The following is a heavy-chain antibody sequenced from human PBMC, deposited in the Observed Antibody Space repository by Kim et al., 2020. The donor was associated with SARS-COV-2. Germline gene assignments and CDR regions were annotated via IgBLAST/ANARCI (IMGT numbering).Heavy chain of an antibody. CDR3: AKTISNAGAGSAQGDYYYGMDV. V-gene: IGHV3-23*01. CDR1: GFTFSSYA. CDR2: ISGSGGST. J-gene: IGHJ6*02. Sequence: GGSLRLSCAASGFTFSSYAMSWVRQAPGKGLEWVSAISGSGGSTYYADSVKGRFTISRDNSKNTLYLQMNSLRAEDTAVYYCAKTISNAGAGSAQGDYYYGMDVWGQGTTVTVSS. D-gene: IGHD3-3*01.